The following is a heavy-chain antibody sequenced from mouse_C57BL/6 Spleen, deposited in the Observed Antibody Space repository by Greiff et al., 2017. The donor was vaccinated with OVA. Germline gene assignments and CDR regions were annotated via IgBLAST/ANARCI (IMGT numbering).Heavy chain of an antibody. J-gene: IGHJ4*01. CDR1: GFSFNTYA. CDR3: VVEDYAMDY. Sequence: EVKLMESGGGLVQPKGSLKLSCAASGFSFNTYAMNWVRQAPGKGLEWVARIRSKSNNYATYYADSVKDRFTISRDDSESMLYLQMNNLKTEDTAMYYCVVEDYAMDYWGQGTSVTVSS. V-gene: IGHV10-1*01. CDR2: IRSKSNNYAT.